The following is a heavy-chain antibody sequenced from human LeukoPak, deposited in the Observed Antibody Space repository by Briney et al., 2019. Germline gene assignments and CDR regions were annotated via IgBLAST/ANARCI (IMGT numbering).Heavy chain of an antibody. J-gene: IGHJ4*02. V-gene: IGHV4-34*01. CDR3: ARGLGYSSSSSPAPYYFDY. CDR1: GGSFSGYY. Sequence: SETLSLTCAVYGGSFSGYYWSWIRQPPGKGLEWIGEIYHSGSTNYNPSLKSRVTISVDTSKNQFSLKLSSVTAADTAVYYCARGLGYSSSSSPAPYYFDYWGQGTLVTVSS. CDR2: IYHSGST. D-gene: IGHD6-13*01.